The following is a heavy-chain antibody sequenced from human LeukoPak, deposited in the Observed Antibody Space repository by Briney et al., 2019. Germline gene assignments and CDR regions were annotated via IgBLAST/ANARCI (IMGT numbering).Heavy chain of an antibody. CDR1: AFTFSRYW. D-gene: IGHD6-13*01. J-gene: IGHJ4*02. Sequence: GGSLRLSCAASAFTFSRYWMTWVHQAPGKGLEWVANIKEDGSEKYYVDSVKGRFSISRDNTKNSPYLQMNSLRAEDTAVYYCARGGYTSSWYISRDYWGQGTLVTVSS. CDR3: ARGGYTSSWYISRDY. V-gene: IGHV3-7*01. CDR2: IKEDGSEK.